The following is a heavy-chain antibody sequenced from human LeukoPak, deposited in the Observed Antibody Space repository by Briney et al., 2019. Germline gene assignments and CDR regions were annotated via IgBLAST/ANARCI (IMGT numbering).Heavy chain of an antibody. CDR3: ARASKPGYCSGESCYSFSV. V-gene: IGHV3-49*04. CDR1: GFTFGDYA. Sequence: GGSLRLSCSSSGFTFGDYAVGWVRQSPGKGLEWVGFVRSKVYGGTTEDAASVKGRFILSRDDSKGIAYLQMSSLKSDDTGVYYCARASKPGYCSGESCYSFSVWGQGTLVGVSS. CDR2: VRSKVYGGTT. D-gene: IGHD2-15*01. J-gene: IGHJ4*02.